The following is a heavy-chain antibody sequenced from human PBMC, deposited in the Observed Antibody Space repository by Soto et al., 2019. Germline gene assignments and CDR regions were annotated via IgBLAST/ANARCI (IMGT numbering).Heavy chain of an antibody. D-gene: IGHD2-8*01. J-gene: IGHJ4*02. CDR3: ARRYAAGL. V-gene: IGHV4-34*01. CDR1: GGSFSGYY. CDR2: INHSGST. Sequence: QVQLQQWGAGLLKPSETLSLTCAVYGGSFSGYYWCWIRKPPGKGLEWIGEINHSGSTNYNPSRKRRVTITGDASKNQFSLKLSSVTAADTAVYYCARRYAAGLWGQGSLVTVSS.